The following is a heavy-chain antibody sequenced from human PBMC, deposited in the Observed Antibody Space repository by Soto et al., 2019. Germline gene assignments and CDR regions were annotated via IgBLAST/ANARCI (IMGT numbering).Heavy chain of an antibody. CDR3: AKVRRSSGWHNPYYYYGMDV. V-gene: IGHV3-23*01. J-gene: IGHJ6*02. CDR2: ISGSGGST. Sequence: GGSLRLSCAASGFTFSSYAMSWVRQAPGKGLEWVSAISGSGGSTYYADSVKGRFTISRDNSKNTLYLQMNSLRAEDTAVYYCAKVRRSSGWHNPYYYYGMDVWGQGTTVTVSS. D-gene: IGHD6-19*01. CDR1: GFTFSSYA.